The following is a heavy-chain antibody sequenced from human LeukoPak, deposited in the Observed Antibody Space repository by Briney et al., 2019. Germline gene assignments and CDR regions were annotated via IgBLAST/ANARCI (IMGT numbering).Heavy chain of an antibody. CDR2: INHSGST. J-gene: IGHJ3*02. D-gene: IGHD4-17*01. Sequence: SETLSLTCAVYGGSFSGYYWSWIRQPPGKGLEWIGEINHSGSTNYNPSLKSRVTISVDTSKNQFSLKLSSVTAADTAVYYCARHDYGDYAGFDIWGQGTMVTVSS. V-gene: IGHV4-34*01. CDR3: ARHDYGDYAGFDI. CDR1: GGSFSGYY.